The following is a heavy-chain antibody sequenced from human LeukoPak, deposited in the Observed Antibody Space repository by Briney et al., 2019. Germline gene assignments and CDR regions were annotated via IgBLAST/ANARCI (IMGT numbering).Heavy chain of an antibody. CDR3: ARVLYYYDSSGTPTATYYFDY. J-gene: IGHJ4*02. Sequence: PSETLSLTCAVYGGSFSGYYWSWIRQPPGKGLEWIGEINHSGSTNYNPSLKSRVTISVATSKNQFSLKLSSVTAADTAVYYCARVLYYYDSSGTPTATYYFDYWGQGTLDTVSS. V-gene: IGHV4-34*01. CDR2: INHSGST. D-gene: IGHD3-22*01. CDR1: GGSFSGYY.